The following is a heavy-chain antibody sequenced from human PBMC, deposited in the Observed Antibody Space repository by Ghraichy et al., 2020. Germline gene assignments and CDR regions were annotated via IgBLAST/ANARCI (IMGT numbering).Heavy chain of an antibody. D-gene: IGHD1-14*01. CDR2: IFYSGTN. CDR1: GGSIRRNY. Sequence: SETLSLTCSVSGGSIRRNYWSWIRQPPGKGLEWIGYIFYSGTNNYNPVLKSRVTLSVDTSKNQFSLTVWSVNAADTAVYYCARNRGSSSDDYYGMDVWGQGTTVTVSS. V-gene: IGHV4-59*01. CDR3: ARNRGSSSDDYYGMDV. J-gene: IGHJ6*02.